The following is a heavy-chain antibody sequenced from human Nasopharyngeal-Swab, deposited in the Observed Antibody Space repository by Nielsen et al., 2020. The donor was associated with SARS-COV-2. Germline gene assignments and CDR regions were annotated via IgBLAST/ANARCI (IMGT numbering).Heavy chain of an antibody. Sequence: SETLSLTCTVSGGSISSYYWRWIRQPPGKGLEWIGYIYYSGGTDYNPSLKSRVTISVDTSKNQFSLKLSSVTAADTAVYYCARHLAVAGDFDYWGQGTLVTVSS. V-gene: IGHV4-59*08. CDR1: GGSISSYY. D-gene: IGHD6-19*01. CDR2: IYYSGGT. CDR3: ARHLAVAGDFDY. J-gene: IGHJ4*02.